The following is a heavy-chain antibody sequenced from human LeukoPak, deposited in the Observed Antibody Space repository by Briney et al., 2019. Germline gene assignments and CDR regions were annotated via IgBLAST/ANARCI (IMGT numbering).Heavy chain of an antibody. CDR2: IKQDGSEK. V-gene: IGHV3-7*01. J-gene: IGHJ6*02. D-gene: IGHD6-13*01. CDR3: ARETRSSSPLDYYYGMDV. Sequence: GGSLRLSCAASGLTFSSYWMSWFRQAPGKGLDWVANIKQDGSEKYYVDSVKGRFTISRDNAKNPLYLQMNSLRAEDTAVYYCARETRSSSPLDYYYGMDVWGQGTTVTVSS. CDR1: GLTFSSYW.